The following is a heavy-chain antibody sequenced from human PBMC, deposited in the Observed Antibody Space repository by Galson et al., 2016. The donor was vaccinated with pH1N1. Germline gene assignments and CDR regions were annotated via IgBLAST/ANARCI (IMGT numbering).Heavy chain of an antibody. D-gene: IGHD4/OR15-4a*01. CDR3: ARYLYGGFQMPSYYYYGLDV. Sequence: SVKVSCKASGYRFSGYYIHWVRQAPGQGLEWMGRINPSSGGTKFAQKFQGRVILTRDTSITTAYMEVDALSSDAAAVYYCARYLYGGFQMPSYYYYGLDVWGQGTTVTVSS. V-gene: IGHV1-2*06. CDR2: INPSSGGT. J-gene: IGHJ6*01. CDR1: GYRFSGYY.